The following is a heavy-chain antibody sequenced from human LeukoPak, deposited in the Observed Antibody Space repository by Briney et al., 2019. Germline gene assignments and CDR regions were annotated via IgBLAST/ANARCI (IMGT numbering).Heavy chain of an antibody. J-gene: IGHJ4*02. CDR3: AREMHPMGIAAAGGRSYFDY. CDR2: INPSGGST. CDR1: GYTFTSYY. Sequence: ASVKVSCKSSGYTFTSYYMYWVRQAPGQGLEWMGIINPSGGSTSYAQKFQGRVTMTRDTSTSTVYMELSSLRSEDTAVYYCAREMHPMGIAAAGGRSYFDYWGQGTLVTVSS. V-gene: IGHV1-46*01. D-gene: IGHD6-13*01.